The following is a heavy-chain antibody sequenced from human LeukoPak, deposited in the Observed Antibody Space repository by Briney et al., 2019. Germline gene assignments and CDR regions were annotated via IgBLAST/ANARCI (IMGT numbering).Heavy chain of an antibody. CDR3: ARGLAPEDWFDP. Sequence: GRSLRLSCAASGFTFSSYAMHWVRQAPGKGLEWVAVISYDGSNKYYADSVKGRFTISRDNSKNTLYLQMNSLRAEDTAVYYCARGLAPEDWFDPWSQGTLVTVS. CDR1: GFTFSSYA. V-gene: IGHV3-30-3*01. J-gene: IGHJ5*02. CDR2: ISYDGSNK.